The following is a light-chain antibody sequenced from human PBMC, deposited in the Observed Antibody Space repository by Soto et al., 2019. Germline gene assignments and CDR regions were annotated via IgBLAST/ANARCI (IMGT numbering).Light chain of an antibody. V-gene: IGLV2-14*02. CDR2: EVD. J-gene: IGLJ2*01. Sequence: QSVLTQPASVSGSPGQSITISCTATSNDVWTYNLVSWYQQHPGKAPKLMIYEVDKRPSGVPDRFSGSKSGNTASLAVSGLQAEDEADYFCSSYAGSNVIFGGGTKLTVL. CDR1: SNDVWTYNL. CDR3: SSYAGSNVI.